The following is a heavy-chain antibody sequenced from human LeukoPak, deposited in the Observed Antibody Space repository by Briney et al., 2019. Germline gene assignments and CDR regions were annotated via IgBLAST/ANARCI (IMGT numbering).Heavy chain of an antibody. J-gene: IGHJ4*02. V-gene: IGHV4-59*01. CDR1: GGSISSYY. CDR2: IYYSGST. CDR3: AREITGSADY. Sequence: SETLSLTCTVSGGSISSYYWSWIRQPPGKGLEWIGYIYYSGSTNYNPSLKSRVTISVDTSKNQFSLKLSSVTAADTAAYYCAREITGSADYWGQGTLVTVSS. D-gene: IGHD1-14*01.